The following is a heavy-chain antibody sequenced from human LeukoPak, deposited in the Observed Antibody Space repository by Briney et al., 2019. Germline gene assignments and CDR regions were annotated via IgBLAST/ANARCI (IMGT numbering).Heavy chain of an antibody. J-gene: IGHJ4*02. CDR3: ARGFTPGY. D-gene: IGHD2-15*01. CDR2: ISPNSGNT. V-gene: IGHV1-8*01. Sequence: ASVKVSCKASGYTFTGYDINWVRQATGQGLEWMGWISPNSGNTGYAQKFQGRVTMTRNTSISTAYMELSSLRSEATAVYYSARGFTPGYWGQGTLVTASS. CDR1: GYTFTGYD.